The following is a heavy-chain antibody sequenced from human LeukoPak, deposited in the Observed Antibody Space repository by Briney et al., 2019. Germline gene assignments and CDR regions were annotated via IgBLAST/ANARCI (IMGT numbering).Heavy chain of an antibody. CDR1: AFTFSSYG. Sequence: GGSLRLSCAASAFTFSSYGMHWVRQAPGKGLEWVAFIRYDGSNKYYADSVKGRFTISRDNSKNTLYLQMNSLRAEDTAVYYCAREDSLGYCSSTSCYPYYYYYMDVWGKGTTVTVSS. CDR2: IRYDGSNK. CDR3: AREDSLGYCSSTSCYPYYYYYMDV. D-gene: IGHD2-2*01. J-gene: IGHJ6*03. V-gene: IGHV3-30*02.